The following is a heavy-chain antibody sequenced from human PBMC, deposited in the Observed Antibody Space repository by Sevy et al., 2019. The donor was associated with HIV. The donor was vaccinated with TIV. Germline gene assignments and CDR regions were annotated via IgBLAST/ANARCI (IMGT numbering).Heavy chain of an antibody. D-gene: IGHD6-13*01. V-gene: IGHV7-4-1*02. CDR1: GYTFTSYA. CDR3: ARAGWQQLAYYFDY. Sequence: ASVKVSCKASGYTFTSYAMNWVRQAPGQGLEWMGWINTNTGNPMYAQGFTGRFVFSLDTSVSTAYLQISSLKAEDTAVYYCARAGWQQLAYYFDYWGQGTLVTVSS. CDR2: INTNTGNP. J-gene: IGHJ4*02.